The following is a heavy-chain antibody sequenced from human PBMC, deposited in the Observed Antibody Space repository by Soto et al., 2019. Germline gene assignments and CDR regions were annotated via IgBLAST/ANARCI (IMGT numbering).Heavy chain of an antibody. J-gene: IGHJ4*02. CDR1: GFTFSTYA. D-gene: IGHD3-3*01. V-gene: IGHV3-33*06. CDR3: AKEFWSGPFDY. Sequence: GSLRLSCAASGFTFSTYAMHWVRQAPGKGLEWVAVMWNDGSNKYYADSVKGRFTISRDNSKNTVYLQMNSLRAEDTAVYYCAKEFWSGPFDYWGQGTLVTVSS. CDR2: MWNDGSNK.